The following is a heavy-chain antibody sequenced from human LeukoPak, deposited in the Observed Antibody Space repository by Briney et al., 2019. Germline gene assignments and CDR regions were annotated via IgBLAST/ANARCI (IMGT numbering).Heavy chain of an antibody. CDR1: GYSISSGYY. D-gene: IGHD4-17*01. Sequence: SETLSLTCAVSGYSISSGYYWGWTRQPPGKGLEWIGSIYHSGSTYFNPSLKSRVTISVDTSKNQFSLKLSSVTAADTAVYYCAKVGAYGDYARHDYWGQGTLVTVSS. CDR2: IYHSGST. V-gene: IGHV4-38-2*01. J-gene: IGHJ4*02. CDR3: AKVGAYGDYARHDY.